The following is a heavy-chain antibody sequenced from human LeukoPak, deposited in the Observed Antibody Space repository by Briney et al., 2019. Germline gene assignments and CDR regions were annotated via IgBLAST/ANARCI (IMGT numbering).Heavy chain of an antibody. J-gene: IGHJ4*02. Sequence: SETLSLTCAVYGGSFSGYYWSWIRQPPGKGLEWIGEINHSGSTNYNPSLKSRVTMSVDTSKNQFSLKLSSVTAADTAVYYCAREGYSGRSLDYWGQGTLVTVSS. CDR3: AREGYSGRSLDY. CDR1: GGSFSGYY. CDR2: INHSGST. D-gene: IGHD6-13*01. V-gene: IGHV4-34*01.